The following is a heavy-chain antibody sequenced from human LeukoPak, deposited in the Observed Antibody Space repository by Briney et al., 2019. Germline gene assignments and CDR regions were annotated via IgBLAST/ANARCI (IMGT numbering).Heavy chain of an antibody. J-gene: IGHJ4*02. CDR1: GFTFSDYY. CDR3: VSPGYSSSWPDY. V-gene: IGHV3-11*06. CDR2: ISSSSSYT. Sequence: GGSLRLSCAASGFTFSDYYMSWIRQAPGKGLEWVSYISSSSSYTNYADSVKGRFTISRDNAKNSLYLQMNSLRAEDTAVYYCVSPGYSSSWPDYWGQGTLVTVSS. D-gene: IGHD6-13*01.